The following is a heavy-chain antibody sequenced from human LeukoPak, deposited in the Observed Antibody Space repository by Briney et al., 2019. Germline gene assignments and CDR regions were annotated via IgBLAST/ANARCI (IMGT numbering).Heavy chain of an antibody. Sequence: SETLSLTCTASGGSISSSSYYWGWIRQPPGKGLEWIGSIYYSGSTYYNPSLKSRVTISVDTSKNQFSLKLSSVTAADTAVYYCARWYSSGWYGGDYWGQGTLVTVSS. CDR1: GGSISSSSYY. J-gene: IGHJ4*02. CDR2: IYYSGST. V-gene: IGHV4-39*01. CDR3: ARWYSSGWYGGDY. D-gene: IGHD6-19*01.